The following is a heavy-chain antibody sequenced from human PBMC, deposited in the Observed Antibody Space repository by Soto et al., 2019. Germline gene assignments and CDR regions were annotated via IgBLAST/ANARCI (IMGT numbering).Heavy chain of an antibody. CDR1: GLTFSEYG. J-gene: IGHJ6*02. Sequence: VGSLRLSCVVSGLTFSEYGFHWVRQAPGKGLDWVAAISYDGSFVYYADSVRGRFTISRDNSRNTLDLQMNTLRHEDTAVYYCAKERGRNRNFAMDVWGQGTSVTVSS. D-gene: IGHD1-1*01. CDR2: ISYDGSFV. CDR3: AKERGRNRNFAMDV. V-gene: IGHV3-30*18.